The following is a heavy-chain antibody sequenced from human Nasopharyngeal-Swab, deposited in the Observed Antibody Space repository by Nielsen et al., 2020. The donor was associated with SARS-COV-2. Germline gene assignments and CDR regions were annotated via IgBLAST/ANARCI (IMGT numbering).Heavy chain of an antibody. CDR3: ARPSFHEGFDY. CDR2: YPGDSDT. J-gene: IGHJ4*02. V-gene: IGHV5-51*01. Sequence: TVSCQRSVYSFTRYCLCWVRQMPGKGLEWMGIYPGDSDTRYSPSFQGQVTISADKSISTAYLQWSSLKASDTAMYYCARPSFHEGFDYWGKGTLVTVAS. D-gene: IGHD2-21*01. CDR1: VYSFTRYC.